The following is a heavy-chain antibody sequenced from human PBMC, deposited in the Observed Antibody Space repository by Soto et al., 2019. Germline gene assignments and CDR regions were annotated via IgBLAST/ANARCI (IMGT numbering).Heavy chain of an antibody. J-gene: IGHJ4*02. CDR2: INPMFNST. CDR3: ARQIFAADY. Sequence: QVPLVQSGAEVKKPGTSVKVSCEAPGGTFDHAAITWVLQAPGQGLEWVGGINPMFNSTHYAQKFQGRVRITAAAVTSTAFMELRGLTSDDTAVYYCARQIFAADYWGQGPLLVVSS. CDR1: GGTFDHAA. V-gene: IGHV1-69*01. D-gene: IGHD3-9*01.